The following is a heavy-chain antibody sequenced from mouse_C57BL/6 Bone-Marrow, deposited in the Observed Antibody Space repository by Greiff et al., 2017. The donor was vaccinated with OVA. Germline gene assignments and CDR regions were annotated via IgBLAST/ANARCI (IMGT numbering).Heavy chain of an antibody. Sequence: VKLQQSGPELVKPGASVTISCKASGYAFSSSWMNWVKQRPGKGLEWIGRIYPGDGDTNYNGKFKGTATLTADKSSSTAYMQLSSLTSEDSAVYFCAREGYDDGYWGQGTTLTVSS. D-gene: IGHD2-2*01. CDR3: AREGYDDGY. CDR2: IYPGDGDT. CDR1: GYAFSSSW. V-gene: IGHV1-82*01. J-gene: IGHJ2*01.